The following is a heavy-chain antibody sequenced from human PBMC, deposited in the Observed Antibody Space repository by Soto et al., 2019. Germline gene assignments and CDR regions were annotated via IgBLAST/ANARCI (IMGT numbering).Heavy chain of an antibody. J-gene: IGHJ4*02. V-gene: IGHV4-30-2*01. CDR2: IYHSVST. Sequence: QLQLLESGSGLVKPSQTLSLTCAVSGGSISSGGYSWGWIRQPPGKGLEWIGYIYHSVSTYYNPSLQSRVTISVDRSKSQFSLRLSSVTASDTAVYYCARVPDYWGQGTLVTVSS. CDR1: GGSISSGGYS. CDR3: ARVPDY.